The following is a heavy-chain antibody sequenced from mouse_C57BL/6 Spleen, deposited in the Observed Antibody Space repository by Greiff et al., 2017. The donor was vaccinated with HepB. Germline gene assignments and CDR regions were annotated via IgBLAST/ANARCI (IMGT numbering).Heavy chain of an antibody. CDR2: IRSKSNNYAT. J-gene: IGHJ4*01. V-gene: IGHV10-1*01. Sequence: EVQLVESGGGLVQPKGSLKLSCAASGFSFNTYAMNWVRQAPGKGLEWVARIRSKSNNYATYYADSVKDRFTISRDDSESMLYLQMNNLKTEDTAMYYCVRQKIDYYGSSSYYAMDYWGQGTSVTVSS. D-gene: IGHD1-1*01. CDR3: VRQKIDYYGSSSYYAMDY. CDR1: GFSFNTYA.